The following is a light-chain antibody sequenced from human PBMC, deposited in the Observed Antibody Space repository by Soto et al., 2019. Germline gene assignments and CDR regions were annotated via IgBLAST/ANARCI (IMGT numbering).Light chain of an antibody. CDR3: QQYDGSPLT. V-gene: IGKV3-20*01. CDR1: QSLSINS. CDR2: GAS. Sequence: EIVLTQSPGTLSLSPGERATLSCRASQSLSINSLAWYQQKPCQSPRLLVYGASTRDPGIPDRFRGSGSGTDFALTISSLEPEDFAMYYCQQYDGSPLTFGPGTKVDIK. J-gene: IGKJ3*01.